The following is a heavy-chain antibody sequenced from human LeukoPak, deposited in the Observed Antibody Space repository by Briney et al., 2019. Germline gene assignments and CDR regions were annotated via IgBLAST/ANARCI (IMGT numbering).Heavy chain of an antibody. J-gene: IGHJ4*02. CDR3: ARDRITTIFGVVD. V-gene: IGHV3-53*01. Sequence: PGGSLRLSCAASGFTVSSNYMSWVRQAPGKGLEWVSVIYSGGSTYYADSVKGRLTISRDNSKNTLYLQMNSLRAEDTAVYYCARDRITTIFGVVDWGQGTLVTVSS. CDR1: GFTVSSNY. CDR2: IYSGGST. D-gene: IGHD3-3*01.